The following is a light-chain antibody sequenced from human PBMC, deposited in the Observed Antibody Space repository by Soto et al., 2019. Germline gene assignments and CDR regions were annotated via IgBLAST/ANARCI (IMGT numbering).Light chain of an antibody. V-gene: IGKV1-5*01. CDR1: QSIGRF. J-gene: IGKJ1*01. Sequence: DIQMPQSPSTLSASVGDRVTTPCRASQSIGRFLAWYHHQPGKAPKLLIYDASTLESGVPSRFSGTGSGTEFTLTISSLQPDDFATYYCQQYDTYWTFGQGTKVDIK. CDR3: QQYDTYWT. CDR2: DAS.